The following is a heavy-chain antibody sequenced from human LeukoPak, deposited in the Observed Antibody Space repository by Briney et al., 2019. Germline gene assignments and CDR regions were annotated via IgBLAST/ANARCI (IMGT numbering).Heavy chain of an antibody. Sequence: ASVKDSCKASGYTFTSYAMHWVRQAPGQRLEWMGWINAGNGNTKYSQKFQGRVTITRDTSASTAYMELSSLRSEDTAVYYCARNRYSSGWYWFDPWGQGTLVTVSS. CDR3: ARNRYSSGWYWFDP. V-gene: IGHV1-3*01. J-gene: IGHJ5*02. CDR1: GYTFTSYA. D-gene: IGHD6-19*01. CDR2: INAGNGNT.